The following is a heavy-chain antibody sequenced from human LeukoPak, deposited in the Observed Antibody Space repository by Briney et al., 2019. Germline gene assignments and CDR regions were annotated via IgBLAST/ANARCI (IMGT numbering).Heavy chain of an antibody. D-gene: IGHD1-26*01. CDR2: IYPRDSDT. CDR3: ARPRSYESLRAGAFDF. V-gene: IGHV5-51*01. CDR1: RYSFTSYW. J-gene: IGHJ3*01. Sequence: GESLKISCKGSRYSFTSYWIGWVRQMPGKGLEWMGIIYPRDSDTRYSPSFQGQVTISADKSINTAYLQWSSLKASDTAMYFCARPRSYESLRAGAFDFWGQGTMVAVSS.